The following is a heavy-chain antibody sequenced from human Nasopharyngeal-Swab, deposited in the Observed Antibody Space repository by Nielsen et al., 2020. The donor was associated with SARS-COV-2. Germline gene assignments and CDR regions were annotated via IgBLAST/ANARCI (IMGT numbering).Heavy chain of an antibody. CDR1: GFTFSSYD. D-gene: IGHD3-9*01. V-gene: IGHV3-33*01. CDR2: IWYDGCNK. J-gene: IGHJ4*02. Sequence: LKISCAASGFTFSSYDMHWVRQAPGKGLEWVAVIWYDGCNKYYADSVKGRFTISRDNSKNTLYLQMNSLRAEDTAVYYCARDLTPLGAFDFWGQGTLVTVSS. CDR3: ARDLTPLGAFDF.